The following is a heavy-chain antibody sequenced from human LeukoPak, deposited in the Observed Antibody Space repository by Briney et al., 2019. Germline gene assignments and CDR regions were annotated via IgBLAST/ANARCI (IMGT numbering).Heavy chain of an antibody. J-gene: IGHJ4*02. D-gene: IGHD2-15*01. CDR3: ASSHLAYCSGGSCYSGY. CDR2: ISSSSSTI. CDR1: GFPFSSYS. V-gene: IGHV3-48*04. Sequence: GSLRLSCAASGFPFSSYSMNWVRPAPGKGLEWVSYISSSSSTIYYADSVKGRFTISRDNAKNSLYLQMNSLRAEDTAVYYCASSHLAYCSGGSCYSGYWGQGTLVTVSS.